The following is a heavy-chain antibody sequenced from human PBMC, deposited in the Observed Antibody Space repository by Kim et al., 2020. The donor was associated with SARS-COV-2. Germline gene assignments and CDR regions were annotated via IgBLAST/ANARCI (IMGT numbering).Heavy chain of an antibody. J-gene: IGHJ4*02. V-gene: IGHV4-34*01. D-gene: IGHD6-13*01. CDR1: GGSFSGYY. CDR3: ARGPIAAAGSLFY. Sequence: SETLSLTCAVYGGSFSGYYWSWIRQPPGQGLEWIGEINHSGSTNYNPSLKSRVTISVDTSKNQFSLKLSSVTAADTAVYYCARGPIAAAGSLFYWGQGTLVTVSS. CDR2: INHSGST.